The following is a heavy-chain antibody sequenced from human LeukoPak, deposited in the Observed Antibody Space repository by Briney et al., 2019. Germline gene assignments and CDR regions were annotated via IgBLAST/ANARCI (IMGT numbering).Heavy chain of an antibody. CDR3: GRDWELRFHQGGLDY. CDR2: INPGDGET. V-gene: IGHV1-2*06. Sequence: GASVKVSCKASGYNFVGYYIHWVRQAPGQGLEWMGRINPGDGETNFAQKFQGRVTMTSDTSISTAYMELSGLRSDDTAVYYCGRDWELRFHQGGLDYWGQGALVTVSS. J-gene: IGHJ4*02. CDR1: GYNFVGYY. D-gene: IGHD3-3*01.